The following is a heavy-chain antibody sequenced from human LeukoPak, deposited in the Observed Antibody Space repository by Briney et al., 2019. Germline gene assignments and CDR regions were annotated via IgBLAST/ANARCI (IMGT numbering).Heavy chain of an antibody. J-gene: IGHJ4*02. CDR1: GYSISSGYY. CDR3: ASHYYDSSGFYYIEDY. V-gene: IGHV4-38-2*01. D-gene: IGHD3-22*01. CDR2: IYHSGST. Sequence: PSETLSLTCAVSGYSISSGYYWGWIRQPPGKGLEWIGSIYHSGSTYYNPSLKSRVTISVDTSKNQFSLKLNSVTAADTAVYYCASHYYDSSGFYYIEDYWGQGTLVTVSS.